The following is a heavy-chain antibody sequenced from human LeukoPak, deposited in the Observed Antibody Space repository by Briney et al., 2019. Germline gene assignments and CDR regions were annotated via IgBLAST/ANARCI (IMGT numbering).Heavy chain of an antibody. Sequence: NPSETLSLTCTVSGGSISSGSYYWSWIRQPAGKGLEWIGRIYTSGSTNYNPSLKSRVTISVDTSKNQFSLKLSSVTAADTAVYYCARGLRYFDWLSQELDYWGQGTLVTVSS. CDR2: IYTSGST. V-gene: IGHV4-61*02. CDR3: ARGLRYFDWLSQELDY. CDR1: GGSISSGSYY. D-gene: IGHD3-9*01. J-gene: IGHJ4*02.